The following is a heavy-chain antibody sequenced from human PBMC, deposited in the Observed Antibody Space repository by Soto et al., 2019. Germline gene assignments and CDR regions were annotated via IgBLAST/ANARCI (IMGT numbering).Heavy chain of an antibody. Sequence: SETLSLTCSVYGGSFSDYYWSWIRQPPGKGLEWIGEINHSGSTNYNPSLKSRVTISVHTSKNQFSLKLSSVTAADTAVYYCARARKGSGSDYYYHYAMDVWGKGTTVTSPQ. CDR2: INHSGST. J-gene: IGHJ6*04. V-gene: IGHV4-34*01. CDR3: ARARKGSGSDYYYHYAMDV. CDR1: GGSFSDYY. D-gene: IGHD3-3*01.